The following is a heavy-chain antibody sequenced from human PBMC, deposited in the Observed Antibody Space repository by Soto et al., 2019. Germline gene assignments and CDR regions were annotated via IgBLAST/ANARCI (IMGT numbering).Heavy chain of an antibody. Sequence: GGSLRLSCAASGFTFSSYAMSWVRQAPGKGLEWVSAISGSGGSTYYADSVKGRFTISRDNSKNTLYLQMNSLRAEDTAVYYCAKGGGYDFWSGYPRYYYYMDVWGKGTTVTVSS. V-gene: IGHV3-23*01. CDR1: GFTFSSYA. CDR2: ISGSGGST. J-gene: IGHJ6*03. CDR3: AKGGGYDFWSGYPRYYYYMDV. D-gene: IGHD3-3*01.